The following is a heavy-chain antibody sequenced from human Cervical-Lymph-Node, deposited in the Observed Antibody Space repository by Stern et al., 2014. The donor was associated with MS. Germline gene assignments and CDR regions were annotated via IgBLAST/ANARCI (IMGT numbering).Heavy chain of an antibody. D-gene: IGHD2/OR15-2a*01. CDR3: ARDILLRPGSHDALDI. CDR2: IIPIIRTT. J-gene: IGHJ3*02. Sequence: QVQLVEYGAEVRKPWSSVQVSCRTSGGTFNTYSFRWVRQAPGQGLEWLGGIIPIIRTTNYAQKFQGRVEITADADTSTVYILLSSLRSEDTAVYYCARDILLRPGSHDALDIWGQGTVVTVSS. V-gene: IGHV1-69*01. CDR1: GGTFNTYS.